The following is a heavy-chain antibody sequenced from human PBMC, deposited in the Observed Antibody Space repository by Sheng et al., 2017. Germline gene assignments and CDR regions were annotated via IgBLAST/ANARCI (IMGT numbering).Heavy chain of an antibody. CDR2: IYHSGST. Sequence: QVQLQESGPGLVKPSETLSVTCAVSGYSVSSGYYWGWIRQSPGKGLEWIGSIYHSGSTYYNPSLKSRVTISVDTSKNQVSLKLTSVIAADTAVYYCARCDYGPYDFYYYGMDVWGQGTTVTVSS. D-gene: IGHD4-17*01. CDR1: GYSVSSGYY. CDR3: ARCDYGPYDFYYYGMDV. V-gene: IGHV4-38-2*01. J-gene: IGHJ6*02.